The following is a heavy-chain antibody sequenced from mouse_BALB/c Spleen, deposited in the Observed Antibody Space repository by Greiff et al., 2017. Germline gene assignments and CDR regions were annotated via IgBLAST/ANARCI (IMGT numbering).Heavy chain of an antibody. CDR2: INPSSGYT. Sequence: QVQLQQSGAELARPGASVKMSCKASGYTFTSYTMHWVKQRPGQGLEWIGYINPSSGYTNYNQKFKDKATLTADKSSSTAYMQLSSLTSEDSAVYYCAKRGNDYDGGYYAMDYWGQGTSVTVSS. CDR1: GYTFTSYT. J-gene: IGHJ4*01. D-gene: IGHD2-4*01. CDR3: AKRGNDYDGGYYAMDY. V-gene: IGHV1-4*01.